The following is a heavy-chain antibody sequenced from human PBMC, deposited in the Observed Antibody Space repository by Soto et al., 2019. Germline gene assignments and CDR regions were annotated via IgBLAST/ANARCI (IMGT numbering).Heavy chain of an antibody. CDR2: IKQDGSEK. Sequence: EVQLVESGGGLVQPGGSLRLSCAASGFTFSSYWMSWVRQAPGKGLEWVANIKQDGSEKYYVDSVKGRFTISRDNAKNSLYLQRNSLRAEDTAVYYCARDRVTIFGVGHYGMDVWGQGTTVTVSS. CDR1: GFTFSSYW. J-gene: IGHJ6*02. V-gene: IGHV3-7*03. CDR3: ARDRVTIFGVGHYGMDV. D-gene: IGHD3-3*01.